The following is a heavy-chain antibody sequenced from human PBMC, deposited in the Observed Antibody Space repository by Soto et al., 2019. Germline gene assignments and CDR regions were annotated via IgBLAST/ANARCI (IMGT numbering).Heavy chain of an antibody. V-gene: IGHV1-3*01. CDR3: ARSPPPLGWYDT. Sequence: QVQLVQSGAEVKKPGASVKVSCKASGFTLSRYAIHWVRQAPGQRPEVLGWINGVSVSTRFSPKFQDRINMHKDTSATTTFMELSSLRSEDTAVYYCARSPPPLGWYDTWGQGTLVSVSS. J-gene: IGHJ5*02. CDR1: GFTLSRYA. CDR2: INGVSVST. D-gene: IGHD7-27*01.